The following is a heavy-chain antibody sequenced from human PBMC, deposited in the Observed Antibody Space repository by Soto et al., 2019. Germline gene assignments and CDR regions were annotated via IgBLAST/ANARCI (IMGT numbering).Heavy chain of an antibody. Sequence: EMQLLESGGALEQPGGSLRLSCAASGLTFSTYAMTWVRLPPGRGLDYVSAITSSGDKTWYADSVKGRFTISRDNSKSTLYLQMNGLGGEDTARYYCGKAPRGGAHGEWYFDLWGRGTLVTVSS. CDR3: GKAPRGGAHGEWYFDL. V-gene: IGHV3-23*01. J-gene: IGHJ2*01. CDR1: GLTFSTYA. CDR2: ITSSGDKT. D-gene: IGHD3-10*01.